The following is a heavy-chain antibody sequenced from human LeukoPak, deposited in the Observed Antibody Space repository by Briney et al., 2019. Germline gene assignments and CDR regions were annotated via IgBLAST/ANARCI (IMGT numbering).Heavy chain of an antibody. V-gene: IGHV3-33*01. D-gene: IGHD3-3*01. CDR1: GFTFSSYG. Sequence: PGRSLRLSCAASGFTFSSYGMHWVRQAPGKGLEWVAVIWYDGSNKYYADSVKGRFTISRDNSKNTLYLQMNSLRAEDTAVYYCAAGGGWDPSFGVVTHIDAWGKGTTVVVS. J-gene: IGHJ6*03. CDR2: IWYDGSNK. CDR3: AAGGGWDPSFGVVTHIDA.